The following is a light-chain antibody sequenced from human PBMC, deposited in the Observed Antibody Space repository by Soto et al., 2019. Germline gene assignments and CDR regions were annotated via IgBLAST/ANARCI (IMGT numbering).Light chain of an antibody. V-gene: IGKV3-20*01. J-gene: IGKJ3*01. Sequence: ELVLTQSPGTLSLSPGEGGTLSCRASQSVGSNYLAWYQQKPGQAPRLLIYGASTRATGIPDRFSGSGSETDFALTISRLEPEDFAVYYCHQYGSSPFAFGPGTIVDIK. CDR3: HQYGSSPFA. CDR2: GAS. CDR1: QSVGSNY.